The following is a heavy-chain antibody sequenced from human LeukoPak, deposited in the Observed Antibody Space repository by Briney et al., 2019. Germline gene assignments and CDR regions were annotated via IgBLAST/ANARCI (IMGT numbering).Heavy chain of an antibody. J-gene: IGHJ3*02. V-gene: IGHV4-39*07. CDR3: ARVDFPDAFDI. Sequence: SETLSLTCSVSGGSINSSPYYWSWIRQPPGKGLEWVGSISHSGTTYYSPSLESRVTVSQDASENQFSLILTSLTVADTAVYYCARVDFPDAFDIWGQGTRVTVSS. CDR1: GGSINSSPYY. CDR2: ISHSGTT.